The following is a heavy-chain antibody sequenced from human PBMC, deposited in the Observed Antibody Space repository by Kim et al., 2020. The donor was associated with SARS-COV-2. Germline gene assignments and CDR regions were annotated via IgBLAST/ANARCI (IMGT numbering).Heavy chain of an antibody. CDR1: GGSISSGGYY. CDR2: IYYSGST. J-gene: IGHJ3*02. CDR3: ARTPITMIVVVDAFDI. V-gene: IGHV4-31*03. Sequence: SETLSLTCTVSGGSISSGGYYWSWIRQHPGKGLEWIGYIYYSGSTYYNPSLKSRVTISVDTSKNQFSLKLSSVTAADTAVYYCARTPITMIVVVDAFDIWGQGTMVTLSS. D-gene: IGHD3-22*01.